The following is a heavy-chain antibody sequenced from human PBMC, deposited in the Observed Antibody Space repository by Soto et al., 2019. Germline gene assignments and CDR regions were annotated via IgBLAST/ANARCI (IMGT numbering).Heavy chain of an antibody. CDR1: ESLFRTYS. V-gene: IGHV3-48*02. D-gene: IGHD2-2*01. J-gene: IGHJ4*02. Sequence: GGPLELSFAASESLFRTYSMNGVRQAPGKGLEGIDYISSNSTTIKCADSVEGRSTKARDNAKNELLLQLNSLRNDNPAVYYCAIEQGACCYTSCSPGPYDCWGQGTLVTVSS. CDR3: AIEQGACCYTSCSPGPYDC. CDR2: ISSNSTTI.